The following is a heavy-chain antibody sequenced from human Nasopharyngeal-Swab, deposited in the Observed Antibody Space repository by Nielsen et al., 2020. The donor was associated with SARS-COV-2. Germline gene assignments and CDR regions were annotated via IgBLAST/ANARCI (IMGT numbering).Heavy chain of an antibody. D-gene: IGHD3-22*01. CDR2: IYPGDSDP. CDR1: GYSFTSYW. J-gene: IGHJ6*02. V-gene: IGHV5-51*01. Sequence: GESLKISCKGSGYSFTSYWIGWVRQMPGEGLEWMGIIYPGDSDPRYSPFFQGQVTISADKSISPAYLQWSRLKASDTDMYYCARHYYDSSARVGGMDVWGQGTTVTVSS. CDR3: ARHYYDSSARVGGMDV.